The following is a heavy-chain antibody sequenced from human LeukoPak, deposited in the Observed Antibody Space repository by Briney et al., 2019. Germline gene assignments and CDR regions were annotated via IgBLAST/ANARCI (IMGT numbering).Heavy chain of an antibody. CDR1: GFTFSDYW. J-gene: IGHJ4*02. CDR2: VKQDSSQK. CDR3: VRDTGGSGSYPDY. Sequence: GGSLRLSCAASGFTFSDYWMTWVRQAPGKGLEWVASVKQDSSQKYYMDFVKGRFTISRDNAKTSLYLQLNSLRAEDTAMYYCVRDTGGSGSYPDYWGQGTLVTVSS. D-gene: IGHD1-26*01. V-gene: IGHV3-7*01.